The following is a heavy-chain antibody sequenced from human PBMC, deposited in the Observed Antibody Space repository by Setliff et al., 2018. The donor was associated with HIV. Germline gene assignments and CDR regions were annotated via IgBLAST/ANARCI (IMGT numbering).Heavy chain of an antibody. J-gene: IGHJ3*01. V-gene: IGHV4-39*07. CDR1: GGPSGSSNYY. D-gene: IGHD5-18*01. CDR2: VHNSGST. Sequence: SETLSLTCTVSGGSISGGPSGSSNYYWGWIRQPPGKGLEWIASVHNSGSTYYNSSLKSRITISLDTSKNQFSLKLGSVTAADTAVYYCAREWSYGAFDTFDVWGQGTMVTVS. CDR3: AREWSYGAFDTFDV.